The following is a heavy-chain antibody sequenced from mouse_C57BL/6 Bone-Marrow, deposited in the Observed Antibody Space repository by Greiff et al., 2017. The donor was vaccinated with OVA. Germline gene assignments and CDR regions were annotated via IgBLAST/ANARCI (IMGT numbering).Heavy chain of an antibody. CDR3: ARAPNWDYFDY. Sequence: EVKLMESGPGLVKPSQSLSLTCSVTGYSITSGYYWYWIRQFPGNKLEWMGYISYDGSNNYNPSLKNRISITRDTSKNQFFLKLNSVTTEDTATYYCARAPNWDYFDYWGQGTTLTVSS. CDR1: GYSITSGYY. D-gene: IGHD4-1*01. CDR2: ISYDGSN. J-gene: IGHJ2*01. V-gene: IGHV3-6*01.